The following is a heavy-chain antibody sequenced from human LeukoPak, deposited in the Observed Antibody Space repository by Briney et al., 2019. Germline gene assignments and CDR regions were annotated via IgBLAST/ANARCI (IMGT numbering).Heavy chain of an antibody. J-gene: IGHJ4*02. Sequence: GGSLRLSCAVSGFTFSDHYMDWVRQAPGKGLEWVARSRNKDHRHSTEYATSVKGRFIISRDDSRNSLDLQMNSLNSDDTALYYCVRGYRGFDHWGRGTMVTVSS. D-gene: IGHD3-10*01. CDR3: VRGYRGFDH. V-gene: IGHV3-72*01. CDR2: SRNKDHRHST. CDR1: GFTFSDHY.